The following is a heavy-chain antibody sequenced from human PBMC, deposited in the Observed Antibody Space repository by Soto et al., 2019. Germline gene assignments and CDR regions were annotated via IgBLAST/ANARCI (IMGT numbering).Heavy chain of an antibody. D-gene: IGHD3-3*01. CDR2: IWYDGSNK. CDR3: AKNPQGFWSGYRNYYYYGMDV. CDR1: GFTFSSYG. V-gene: IGHV3-33*06. J-gene: IGHJ6*02. Sequence: PGGSLRLSCAASGFTFSSYGMHWVRQAPGKGLEWVAVIWYDGSNKYYADSVKGRFTISRDNSKNTLYLQMNSLRAEDTAVYYCAKNPQGFWSGYRNYYYYGMDVWGQGTTVTVSS.